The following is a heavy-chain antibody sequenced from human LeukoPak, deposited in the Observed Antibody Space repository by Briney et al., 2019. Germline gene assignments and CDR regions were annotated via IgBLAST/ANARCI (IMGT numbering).Heavy chain of an antibody. V-gene: IGHV1-69*13. J-gene: IGHJ4*02. CDR2: IIPIFGTA. Sequence: ASVKVSCKASGGTFSSYAISWVRQAPGQGLEWMGGIIPIFGTANYAQKFQGRVTITADESTSTAYMELSSLRSEDTAVYYCARDPGTVGTTVTSPLDYWGQGALVTVSS. D-gene: IGHD4-17*01. CDR3: ARDPGTVGTTVTSPLDY. CDR1: GGTFSSYA.